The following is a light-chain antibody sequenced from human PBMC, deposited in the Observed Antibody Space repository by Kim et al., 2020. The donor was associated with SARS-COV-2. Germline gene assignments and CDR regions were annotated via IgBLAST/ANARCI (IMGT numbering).Light chain of an antibody. CDR1: SSDVGGYNY. V-gene: IGLV2-11*01. CDR2: DVS. CDR3: CSYAGSYTWV. J-gene: IGLJ3*02. Sequence: GQSVTISCTGTSSDVGGYNYVSWYQQHPGKAPKLMIYDVSKRPSGVPDRFSGSKSGNTASLTISGRQAEDEADYYCCSYAGSYTWVFGGGTQLTVL.